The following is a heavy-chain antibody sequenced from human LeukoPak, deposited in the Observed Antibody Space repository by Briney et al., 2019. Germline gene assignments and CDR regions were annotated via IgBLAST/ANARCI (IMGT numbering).Heavy chain of an antibody. CDR1: GYTFTGYY. CDR3: ARGRSRSWYVY. CDR2: INPDSGGT. Sequence: GASVKVSCKASGYTFTGYYVHWLRQAPGQGLEWMGWINPDSGGTNYAQKFQGRVTMTRDTSISTAYMELSSLRSDDMAVYYCARGRSRSWYVYWGQGTLVTVSS. D-gene: IGHD6-13*01. V-gene: IGHV1-2*02. J-gene: IGHJ4*02.